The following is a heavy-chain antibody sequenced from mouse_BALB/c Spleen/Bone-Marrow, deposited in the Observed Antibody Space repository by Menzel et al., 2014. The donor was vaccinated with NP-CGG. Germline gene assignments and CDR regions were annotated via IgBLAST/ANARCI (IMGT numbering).Heavy chain of an antibody. D-gene: IGHD2-4*01. CDR3: ARDDYDDQYYFDY. Sequence: EVKLVESGGGLVKPGGSLKLSCAASGFTFSSYAMSWVRQTPEKRLEWVASISSGGSTYYPDSVKGRFTIFRDNARNILYLQMSSLRSEDTAMYYCARDDYDDQYYFDYWGQGTTLTVSS. CDR2: ISSGGST. J-gene: IGHJ2*01. V-gene: IGHV5-6-5*01. CDR1: GFTFSSYA.